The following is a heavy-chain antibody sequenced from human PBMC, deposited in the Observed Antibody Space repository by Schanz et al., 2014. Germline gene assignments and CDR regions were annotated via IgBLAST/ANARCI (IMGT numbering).Heavy chain of an antibody. CDR2: ISANNGNT. CDR1: GYTFTGHH. J-gene: IGHJ4*02. V-gene: IGHV1-18*04. D-gene: IGHD2-8*02. CDR3: ARGLVRYFAY. Sequence: QVQLVQSGAEVKKPGASVKVSCKASGYTFTGHHMHWVRQAPGQGLEWMGWISANNGNTNKAQKLQGRVTITADKSTSTAYMELSSLRSEDTAVYYCARGLVRYFAYWGQGTLVTVSS.